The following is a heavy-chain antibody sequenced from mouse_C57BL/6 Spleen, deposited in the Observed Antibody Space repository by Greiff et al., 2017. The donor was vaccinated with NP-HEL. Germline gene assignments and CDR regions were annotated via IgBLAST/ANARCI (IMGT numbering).Heavy chain of an antibody. D-gene: IGHD1-1*01. CDR1: GYTFTSYW. J-gene: IGHJ1*03. V-gene: IGHV1-69*01. Sequence: QVQLQQPGAELVMPGASVKLSCKASGYTFTSYWMHWVKQRPGQGLEWIGEIDPSDSYTNYNQKFKGKSTFTVDKYSSTAYMQLSSLTSEDSAVYYCARRPTVVATYWYFDVWGTGNTVTVSS. CDR3: ARRPTVVATYWYFDV. CDR2: IDPSDSYT.